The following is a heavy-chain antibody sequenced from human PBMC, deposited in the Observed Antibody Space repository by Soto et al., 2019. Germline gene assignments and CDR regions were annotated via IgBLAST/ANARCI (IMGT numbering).Heavy chain of an antibody. CDR2: ISYDGSNK. J-gene: IGHJ4*02. CDR1: GFTFSSYA. CDR3: ARVSAARHYFDY. D-gene: IGHD6-6*01. Sequence: PGGSLRLSCAASGFTFSSYAMHWVRQAPGKGLEWVAVISYDGSNKYYADSVKGRFTISRDNSKNTLYLQMNSLRAEDTAVYYCARVSAARHYFDYWGQGTMVTV. V-gene: IGHV3-30-3*01.